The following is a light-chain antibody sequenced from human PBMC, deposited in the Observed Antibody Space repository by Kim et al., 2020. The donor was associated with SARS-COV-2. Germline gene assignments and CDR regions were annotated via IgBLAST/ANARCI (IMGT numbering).Light chain of an antibody. Sequence: PGQTARITCGGNNIGGNSVHWYQQKPGQAPVLVIYYDSDRPSGIPERFSGAKAATTATLTISRVEAGDEADYYCQVWDTDTDDYVFGTGTKVTVL. CDR2: YDS. CDR1: NIGGNS. CDR3: QVWDTDTDDYV. J-gene: IGLJ1*01. V-gene: IGLV3-21*01.